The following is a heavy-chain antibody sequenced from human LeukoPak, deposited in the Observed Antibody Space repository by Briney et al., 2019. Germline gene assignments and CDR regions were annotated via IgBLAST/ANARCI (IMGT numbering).Heavy chain of an antibody. Sequence: SETLSLTCNVSGVSISSYYWSRIRQPAGKGLEWIGRIYTSGSANYNPSLKSRATMSVDTSKNQFSLRLSSVTAADTAVYYCARGAAQFDPWGQGTLVTVSS. D-gene: IGHD2-15*01. CDR3: ARGAAQFDP. CDR2: IYTSGSA. CDR1: GVSISSYY. J-gene: IGHJ5*02. V-gene: IGHV4-4*07.